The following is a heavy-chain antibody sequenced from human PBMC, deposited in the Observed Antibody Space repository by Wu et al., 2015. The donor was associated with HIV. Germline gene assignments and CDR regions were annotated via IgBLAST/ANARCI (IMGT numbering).Heavy chain of an antibody. CDR2: IIPLFGTA. J-gene: IGHJ6*03. Sequence: QVQLVQSGAEVKKPGSSVKVSCKASGGTFSNYAINWVRQAPGQGLEWMGGIIPLFGTATYAQKFQARVTITSDESARTSYMELSGLRSEDTAVYYCASHPGEPYYYYMDVWGKGTTVTVSS. V-gene: IGHV1-69*05. D-gene: IGHD1-14*01. CDR3: ASHPGEPYYYYMDV. CDR1: GGTFSNYA.